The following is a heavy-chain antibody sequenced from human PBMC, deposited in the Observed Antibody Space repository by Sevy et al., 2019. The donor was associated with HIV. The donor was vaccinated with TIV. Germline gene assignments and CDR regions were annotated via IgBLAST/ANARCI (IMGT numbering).Heavy chain of an antibody. V-gene: IGHV3-64D*06. Sequence: GGSLRLSCSASGFTFSSYAMHWVRQAPGKGLEYVSAISSNGGSTYYADSVKDRFTISRDNSKNTLYLQMSSLRAEDTAVYYCVKAYYYDSSGLPDAFDIWGQGTMVTVSS. CDR2: ISSNGGST. CDR3: VKAYYYDSSGLPDAFDI. D-gene: IGHD3-22*01. CDR1: GFTFSSYA. J-gene: IGHJ3*02.